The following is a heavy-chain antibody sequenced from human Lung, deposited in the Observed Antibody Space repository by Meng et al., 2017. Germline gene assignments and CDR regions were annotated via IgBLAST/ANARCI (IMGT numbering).Heavy chain of an antibody. J-gene: IGHJ4*01. Sequence: VQSRAGLGEAGYSLRLSRAGSGCTFSNAGMTWVSQGSGKGLEWIGRMKSNVDGVTVDDSAAVKGRFFISRDDSKNMFDLQMNSLKSEDTAVYYCTGHIDYWGHGTLVTVSS. CDR3: TGHIDY. CDR2: MKSNVDGVTV. V-gene: IGHV3-15*01. CDR1: GCTFSNAG.